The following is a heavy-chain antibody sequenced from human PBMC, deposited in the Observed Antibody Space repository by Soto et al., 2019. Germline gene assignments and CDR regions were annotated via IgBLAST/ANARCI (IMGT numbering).Heavy chain of an antibody. J-gene: IGHJ5*02. CDR3: ARVGYDILTGYNWFDP. V-gene: IGHV3-30*03. CDR1: GFTFSSYG. D-gene: IGHD3-9*01. CDR2: ISYDGSNK. Sequence: GGSLRLSCAASGFTFSSYGMHWVRQAPGKGLEWVAVISYDGSNKYYADSVKGRFTISRDNSKNTLYLQMNSLRSEDTAVYYCARVGYDILTGYNWFDPWGQGTLVT.